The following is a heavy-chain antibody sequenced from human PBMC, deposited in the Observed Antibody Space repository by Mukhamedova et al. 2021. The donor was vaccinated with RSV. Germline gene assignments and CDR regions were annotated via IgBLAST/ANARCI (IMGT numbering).Heavy chain of an antibody. CDR2: MNPNSGNT. Sequence: GWMNPNSGNTGYAQKFQGRVTMTRNTSISTAYMELSSLRSEDTAVYYCARVRRGYFSVGSCYCFDPWGQGTLVTVSS. CDR3: ARVRRGYFSVGSCYCFDP. V-gene: IGHV1-8*01. J-gene: IGHJ5*02. D-gene: IGHD2-15*01.